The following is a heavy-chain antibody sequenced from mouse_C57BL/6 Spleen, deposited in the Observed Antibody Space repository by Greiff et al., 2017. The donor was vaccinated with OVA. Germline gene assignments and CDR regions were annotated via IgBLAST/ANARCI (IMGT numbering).Heavy chain of an antibody. CDR1: GFNIKDYY. D-gene: IGHD1-1*01. J-gene: IGHJ2*01. CDR2: IDPEDGDT. Sequence: VQLQQSGAELVRPGASVKLSCTASGFNIKDYYMHWVKQRPEQGLEWIGRIDPEDGDTEYAPKFQGKATMTADTSSNTAYLQLSSLTSEDTAVYYCTTWDTTVVATDYWGKGTTLTVSS. CDR3: TTWDTTVVATDY. V-gene: IGHV14-1*01.